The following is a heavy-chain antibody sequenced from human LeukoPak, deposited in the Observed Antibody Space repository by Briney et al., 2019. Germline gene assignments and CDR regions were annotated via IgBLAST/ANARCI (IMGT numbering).Heavy chain of an antibody. CDR3: ARTSEYSSNWFDP. CDR1: GGTFSSYA. V-gene: IGHV1-46*01. D-gene: IGHD3-22*01. CDR2: INPSGGGT. Sequence: GASVKVSCKASGGTFSSYAISWVRQAPGQGLEWMGIINPSGGGTTYAQRFQGRVTMTRDMSTSTVYMELSSLRSEDTAVYYCARTSEYSSNWFDPWGQGTLVTVSS. J-gene: IGHJ5*02.